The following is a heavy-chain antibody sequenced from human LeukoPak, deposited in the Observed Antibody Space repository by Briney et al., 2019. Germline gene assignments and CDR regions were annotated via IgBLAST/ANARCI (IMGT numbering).Heavy chain of an antibody. V-gene: IGHV1-2*02. CDR1: GYTFTGYY. D-gene: IGHD3-16*02. CDR3: ARELDYVWGSYRTPFDY. J-gene: IGHJ4*02. Sequence: ASVKVSCKASGYTFTGYYMHWVRQAPGQGLEWMGWINPNSGGTNYAQKFQGRVTMTRDTSFSTAYMELSRLRSDDTAVYYCARELDYVWGSYRTPFDYWGQGTLVTVSS. CDR2: INPNSGGT.